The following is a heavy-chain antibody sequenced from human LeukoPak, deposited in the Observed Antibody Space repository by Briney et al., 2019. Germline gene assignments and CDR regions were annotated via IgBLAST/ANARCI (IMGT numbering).Heavy chain of an antibody. V-gene: IGHV6-1*01. CDR1: GDSVSSSSAA. D-gene: IGHD5-18*01. CDR3: AREGSEGYLFDY. Sequence: SQTLSLTCAISGDSVSSSSAAWSWIRQSPSRGLEWLGRTYYRSKWYNDYAASEKSRITINPDTSKNQFSLQLNSMTPEDTAVYYCAREGSEGYLFDYWGQGTLVTVSS. J-gene: IGHJ4*02. CDR2: TYYRSKWYN.